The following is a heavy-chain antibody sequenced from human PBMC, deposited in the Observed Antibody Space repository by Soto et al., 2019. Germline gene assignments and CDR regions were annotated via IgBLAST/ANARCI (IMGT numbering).Heavy chain of an antibody. Sequence: LQLQESGPGLVKPPETLSLTCSVSGDFISSSSYYWAWIRQPPGKGLEWVGTIYYTGATYYNPSLESRLTRSLETANNHFSLRLGSVTAGDMAVYYCGGYYDTSYRPYFGHWGQGTLVTVSS. CDR2: IYYTGAT. D-gene: IGHD3-22*01. CDR3: GGYYDTSYRPYFGH. V-gene: IGHV4-39*01. J-gene: IGHJ1*01. CDR1: GDFISSSSYY.